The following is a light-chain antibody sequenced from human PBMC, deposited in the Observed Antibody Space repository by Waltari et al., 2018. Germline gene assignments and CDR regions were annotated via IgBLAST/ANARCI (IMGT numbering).Light chain of an antibody. CDR3: QQYAGSSYT. CDR1: QSVSSTY. V-gene: IGKV3-20*01. CDR2: GAS. Sequence: EIVLTQSPGTLSLSPGERATLSCRASQSVSSTYLAWYQQKPGQAPRLLIYGASRRATGIPDRISGSGSGTDSTLTISRLEPEDFAVYYCQQYAGSSYTFGQGTKLEIK. J-gene: IGKJ2*01.